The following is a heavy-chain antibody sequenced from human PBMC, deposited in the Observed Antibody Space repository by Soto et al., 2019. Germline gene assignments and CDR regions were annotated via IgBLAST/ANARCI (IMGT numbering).Heavy chain of an antibody. CDR3: ARAPTAPTYVVPLGGMDV. CDR2: IYYSGST. Sequence: QVQLQESGPGLVKPSQTLSLTCTVSGCSISSGGYYWSWIRQHPGKGLEWIGYIYYSGSTYYNPSLTSRVTISVDTSKNQISLKLSSVTAADTAVYYCARAPTAPTYVVPLGGMDVWGQGTTVTVSS. V-gene: IGHV4-31*03. CDR1: GCSISSGGYY. D-gene: IGHD2-15*01. J-gene: IGHJ6*02.